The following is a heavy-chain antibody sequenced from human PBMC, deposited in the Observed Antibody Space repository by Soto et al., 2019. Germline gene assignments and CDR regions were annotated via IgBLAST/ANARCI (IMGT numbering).Heavy chain of an antibody. J-gene: IGHJ6*02. CDR1: GYTFTSYA. CDR2: INAGNGNT. Sequence: QVQLVQSGAEVKKPGASVKVYCKASGYTFTSYAMHWVRQAPGQRLEWMGWINAGNGNTKYSQKFQGRVTITRDTSASTAYMELSSLRSEDTAVYYCARDSPPMVRGADLYYYYGMDVWGQGTTVTVSS. V-gene: IGHV1-3*01. D-gene: IGHD3-10*01. CDR3: ARDSPPMVRGADLYYYYGMDV.